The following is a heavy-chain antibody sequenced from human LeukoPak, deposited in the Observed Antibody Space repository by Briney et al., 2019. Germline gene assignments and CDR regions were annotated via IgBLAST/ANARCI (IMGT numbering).Heavy chain of an antibody. D-gene: IGHD6-13*01. J-gene: IGHJ4*02. CDR2: INSDGNIT. Sequence: GGSLRLSCAASGFSFSNYWMSWVRQAPGKGPVWVSRINSDGNITTYADSVKGRFTISRDNAKNALYLQMNSLRAEDTAVYYCARELSGSSSRHFDYWGQGTLVTVSS. CDR1: GFSFSNYW. V-gene: IGHV3-74*01. CDR3: ARELSGSSSRHFDY.